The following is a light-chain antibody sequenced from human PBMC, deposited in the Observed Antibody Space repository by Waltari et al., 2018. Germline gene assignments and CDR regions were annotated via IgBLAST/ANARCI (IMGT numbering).Light chain of an antibody. Sequence: SYELTQPSSMSVSPGQTARITCSGNLLDTQSRYWYQQKPGQAPILGIFKDNEGPSGIPERFSGSSSGTTVTLTISGVQAEDEADYYCQSADSSGPSVVFGGGTKLT. CDR2: KDN. CDR1: LLDTQS. J-gene: IGLJ2*01. CDR3: QSADSSGPSVV. V-gene: IGLV3-25*03.